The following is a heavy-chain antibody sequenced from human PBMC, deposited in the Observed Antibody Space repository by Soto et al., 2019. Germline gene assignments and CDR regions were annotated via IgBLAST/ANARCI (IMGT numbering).Heavy chain of an antibody. J-gene: IGHJ4*02. CDR3: AKPQYCSGGSCYSGLDY. CDR1: GFTFSSYA. D-gene: IGHD2-15*01. CDR2: ISGSGGST. Sequence: PGGSLRLSCAASGFTFSSYAMSWVRQAPGKGLEWVSAISGSGGSTYYADSVKGRFTISRDNSKNTLYLQMNSLRAEDTAVYYCAKPQYCSGGSCYSGLDYWGQGTLVTVSS. V-gene: IGHV3-23*01.